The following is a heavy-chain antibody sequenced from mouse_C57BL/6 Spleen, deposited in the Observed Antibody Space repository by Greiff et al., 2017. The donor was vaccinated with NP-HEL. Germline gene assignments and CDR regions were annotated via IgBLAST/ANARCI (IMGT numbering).Heavy chain of an antibody. Sequence: QVQLQQSGAELVRPGASVTLSCKASGYTFTDYEMHWVKQTPVHGLEWIGAIDPETGGTAYNQKFKGKAILTADKSSSTAYMELRSLTSEDSAVYYCTRSEGRKSFLAMDYWGQGTSVTVSS. CDR3: TRSEGRKSFLAMDY. J-gene: IGHJ4*01. V-gene: IGHV1-15*01. CDR1: GYTFTDYE. D-gene: IGHD3-3*01. CDR2: IDPETGGT.